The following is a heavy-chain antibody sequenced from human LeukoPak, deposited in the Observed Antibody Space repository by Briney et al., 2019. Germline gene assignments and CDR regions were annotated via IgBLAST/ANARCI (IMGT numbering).Heavy chain of an antibody. V-gene: IGHV4-4*09. CDR2: IYGSGST. CDR1: GGSISSYY. D-gene: IGHD2-2*01. CDR3: ARAPRYCSSTSCHPNWFDP. J-gene: IGHJ5*02. Sequence: SETLSLTCTVSGGSISSYYWTWIRQPPGKGLEWIGHIYGSGSTNYNPSLKSRVTMSLDTSNNHFSLNLTSVTAADAAVYYCARAPRYCSSTSCHPNWFDPWGQGSLVTVSS.